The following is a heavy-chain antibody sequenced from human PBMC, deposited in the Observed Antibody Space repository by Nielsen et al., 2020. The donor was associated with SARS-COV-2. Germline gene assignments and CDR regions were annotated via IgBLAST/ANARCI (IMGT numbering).Heavy chain of an antibody. CDR3: ASCKGDGKYFDCEGFDY. CDR2: ISAYNGNT. J-gene: IGHJ4*02. CDR1: GYTFISYG. Sequence: ASVKVSCKASGYTFISYGISWVRQAPGQGLEWMGWISAYNGNTNYAQKLQGRVTMTTDTSTSTAYMELHSLGSEDTAVYYCASCKGDGKYFDCEGFDYWGQGTLVTVSS. D-gene: IGHD3-9*01. V-gene: IGHV1-18*04.